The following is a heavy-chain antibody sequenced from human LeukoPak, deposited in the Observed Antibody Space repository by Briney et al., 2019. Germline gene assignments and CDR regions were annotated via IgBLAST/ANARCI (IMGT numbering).Heavy chain of an antibody. J-gene: IGHJ4*02. D-gene: IGHD3-22*01. CDR1: GGSFSGYY. CDR2: INHSGST. Sequence: SETLSLTCAVYGGSFSGYYWSWIRQPPGKGLEWIGEINHSGSTNYNPSLKSRVTISVDTSKNQFSLKLSSVTAADTAVYYCARQYYYDSSGYDYWGQGTLVTVSS. V-gene: IGHV4-34*01. CDR3: ARQYYYDSSGYDY.